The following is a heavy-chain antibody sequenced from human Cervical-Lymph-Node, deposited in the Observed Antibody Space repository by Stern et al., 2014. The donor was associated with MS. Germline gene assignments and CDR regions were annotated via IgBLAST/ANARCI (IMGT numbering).Heavy chain of an antibody. V-gene: IGHV3-74*02. CDR3: TKDTYGPEDY. Sequence: EVQLVESGGGLVQPGGSLRLSCVASGFTFRNYWMPWVRQGPGKVLGWVERINRAVTTITHADAVKGRFTISRDNAKNTLYLQMNSLRVEDTAVYYCTKDTYGPEDYWGQGTSVTVSS. J-gene: IGHJ4*02. CDR2: INRAVTTI. D-gene: IGHD3-10*01. CDR1: GFTFRNYW.